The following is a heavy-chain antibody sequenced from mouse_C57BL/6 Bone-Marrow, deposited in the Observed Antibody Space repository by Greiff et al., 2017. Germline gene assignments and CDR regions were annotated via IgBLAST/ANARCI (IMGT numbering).Heavy chain of an antibody. CDR1: GYTFTSYW. Sequence: QVQLQQSGAELAKPGASVKLSCKASGYTFTSYWMQWVKQRPGQGLEWIGEIDPSDSYTNYNHKFKGKATLTVDTSSSTAYMQLSSLTSEDSAVYYCARDGNCDLAWFAYWGQGTLVTVSA. V-gene: IGHV1-50*01. D-gene: IGHD2-1*01. CDR2: IDPSDSYT. J-gene: IGHJ3*01. CDR3: ARDGNCDLAWFAY.